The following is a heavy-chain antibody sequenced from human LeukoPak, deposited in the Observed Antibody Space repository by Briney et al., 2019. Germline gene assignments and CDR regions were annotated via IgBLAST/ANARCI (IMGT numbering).Heavy chain of an antibody. V-gene: IGHV4-34*01. CDR2: INHSGST. CDR1: GGSFSGYY. CDR3: ARQSGAGWFDP. D-gene: IGHD3-10*01. J-gene: IGHJ5*02. Sequence: SETLSLTCAVYGGSFSGYYWSWIRQPPGKGLEWIGEINHSGSTNYNPSLKSRVTISVDTSKNQFSLKLSSVTAADTAVYYCARQSGAGWFDPWGQGTRVTVSS.